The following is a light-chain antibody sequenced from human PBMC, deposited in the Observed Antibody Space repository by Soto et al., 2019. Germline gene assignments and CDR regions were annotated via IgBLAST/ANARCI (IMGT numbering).Light chain of an antibody. J-gene: IGLJ1*01. CDR1: SSDVGAYDY. Sequence: QSALTQPASVSGPPGESITISCTGTSSDVGAYDYVSWYQQHPDKAPKLIIYEVSHRPSGVSNRFSGSKSVNTATLTISGLQAEDEADYYCSSYTSSSTRVFGTGTKLTVL. CDR3: SSYTSSSTRV. CDR2: EVS. V-gene: IGLV2-14*03.